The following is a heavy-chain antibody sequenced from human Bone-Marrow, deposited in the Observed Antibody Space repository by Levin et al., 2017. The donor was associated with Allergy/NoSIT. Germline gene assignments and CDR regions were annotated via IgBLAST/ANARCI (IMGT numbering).Heavy chain of an antibody. CDR3: AISVIALAGTLLDY. Sequence: ASVKVSCKASGYTFSDYFVHWVRQAPGQGLEWMGWISPKTGQRHYAQMFQGRATFTRDTSIDTAYMELSSLRSDDTAIYYCAISVIALAGTLLDYWGQGTLVTVSS. CDR1: GYTFSDYF. CDR2: ISPKTGQR. J-gene: IGHJ4*02. V-gene: IGHV1-2*02. D-gene: IGHD6-19*01.